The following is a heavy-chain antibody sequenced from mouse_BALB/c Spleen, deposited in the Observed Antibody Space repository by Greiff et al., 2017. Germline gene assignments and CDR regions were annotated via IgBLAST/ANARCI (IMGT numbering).Heavy chain of an antibody. CDR1: GYSITSDYA. Sequence: VQLQQSGPGLVKPSQSLSLTCTVTGYSITSDYAWNWIRQFPGNKLEWMGYISYSGSTSYNPSLKSRISITRDTSKNQFFLQLNSVTTEDTATYYCARRGYGNYATSMDYWGQGTSVTVSS. CDR2: ISYSGST. V-gene: IGHV3-2*02. CDR3: ARRGYGNYATSMDY. D-gene: IGHD2-10*02. J-gene: IGHJ4*01.